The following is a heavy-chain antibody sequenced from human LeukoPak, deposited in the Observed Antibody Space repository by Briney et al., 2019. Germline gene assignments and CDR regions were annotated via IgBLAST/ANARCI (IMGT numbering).Heavy chain of an antibody. D-gene: IGHD6-19*01. J-gene: IGHJ6*03. Sequence: PSETLSLTCAVSGYSISSGYYWGWIRQPPGKGLEWIGSICHSGSSYYNPSLKSRVTISVDTSKNQFSLKLSSVTAADTAVYYCARGGSSGWVYYYYYMDVWGKGTAVTVSS. CDR2: ICHSGSS. CDR1: GYSISSGYY. CDR3: ARGGSSGWVYYYYYMDV. V-gene: IGHV4-38-2*01.